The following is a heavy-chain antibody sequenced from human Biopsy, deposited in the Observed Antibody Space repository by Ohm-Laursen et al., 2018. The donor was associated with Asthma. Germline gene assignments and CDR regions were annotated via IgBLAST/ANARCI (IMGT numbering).Heavy chain of an antibody. CDR2: INADNGNT. Sequence: ASVTASCKVSGYTLINYAIHWASQAPGQRLEWMGWINADNGNTKYSQKIQGRVTISRDTSASTAYMNLSSLRSEDMAVYYCARTYYDFLTGQVNDAFAMWGQGTMVTVSS. D-gene: IGHD3-9*01. CDR3: ARTYYDFLTGQVNDAFAM. J-gene: IGHJ3*02. CDR1: GYTLINYA. V-gene: IGHV1-3*01.